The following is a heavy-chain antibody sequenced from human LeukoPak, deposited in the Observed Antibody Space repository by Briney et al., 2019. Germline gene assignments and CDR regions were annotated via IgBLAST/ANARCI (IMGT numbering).Heavy chain of an antibody. Sequence: PSETLSLTCTVSGGSISSYYWSWIRQPPGKELEWIGYVSYSGSTNYNPSLKSRVTISVDTSKNQFSLKLSSVTAADTAMYYCVRHNTHNYVAYYWGQGTLVTVSS. CDR1: GGSISSYY. D-gene: IGHD3-16*01. CDR2: VSYSGST. J-gene: IGHJ4*02. V-gene: IGHV4-59*08. CDR3: VRHNTHNYVAYY.